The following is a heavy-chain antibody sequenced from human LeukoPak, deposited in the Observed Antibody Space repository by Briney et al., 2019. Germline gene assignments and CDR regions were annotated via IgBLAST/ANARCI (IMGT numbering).Heavy chain of an antibody. CDR3: ARDPDSSGYYYPLGEAFDI. V-gene: IGHV3-33*01. Sequence: GRSLRLSCAASGFIFSNDAMHWVRQAPGKGLEWVAFIWFDGSNKHYADSVKGRFTISRDNSEDTLYLQMNSLRAEDTAVYYCARDPDSSGYYYPLGEAFDIWGQGTMVTVSS. D-gene: IGHD3-22*01. J-gene: IGHJ3*02. CDR1: GFIFSNDA. CDR2: IWFDGSNK.